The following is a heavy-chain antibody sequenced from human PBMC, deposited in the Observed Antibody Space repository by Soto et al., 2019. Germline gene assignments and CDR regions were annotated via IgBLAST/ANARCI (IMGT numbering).Heavy chain of an antibody. Sequence: PGGSLRLSCAASGFTFSNAWRSWVRQAPGKGLEWVGRIKSKTDGGTTDYAAPVKGRFTISRDDSKNTLYLQMNSLKTEDTAVYYCTTNGFLEWSSPPPPGGPRYYYYGMDVWGQGTTVTVSS. CDR3: TTNGFLEWSSPPPPGGPRYYYYGMDV. J-gene: IGHJ6*02. V-gene: IGHV3-15*01. D-gene: IGHD3-3*01. CDR2: IKSKTDGGTT. CDR1: GFTFSNAW.